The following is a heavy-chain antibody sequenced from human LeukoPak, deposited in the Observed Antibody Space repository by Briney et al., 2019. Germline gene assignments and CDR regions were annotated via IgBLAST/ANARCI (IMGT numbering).Heavy chain of an antibody. J-gene: IGHJ4*02. CDR1: GFSFSSYW. Sequence: PGESLRLSCAASGFSFSSYWMHWVRQAPGKGLVWVARISPDGSSALSADSVRGRFTISRDNADNTLYLQLNSLRAEDTAVYYCARVSFCPRCHFDYWGQGTLVTVSS. CDR2: ISPDGSSA. CDR3: ARVSFCPRCHFDY. D-gene: IGHD2/OR15-2a*01. V-gene: IGHV3-74*03.